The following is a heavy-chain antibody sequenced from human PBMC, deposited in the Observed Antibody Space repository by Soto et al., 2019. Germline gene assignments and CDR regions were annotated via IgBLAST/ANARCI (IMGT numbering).Heavy chain of an antibody. CDR2: INHSGST. Sequence: SETLSLTCAVYGGSFSGYYWSWIRQPPGKGLEWIGEINHSGSTNYNPSLKSRVTISVDTSKNQFSLKLSSVTAADTAVYYCARGGPGAQLPYYYFEYWGQGTLVTVSS. V-gene: IGHV4-34*01. D-gene: IGHD2-2*02. CDR1: GGSFSGYY. CDR3: ARGGPGAQLPYYYFEY. J-gene: IGHJ4*02.